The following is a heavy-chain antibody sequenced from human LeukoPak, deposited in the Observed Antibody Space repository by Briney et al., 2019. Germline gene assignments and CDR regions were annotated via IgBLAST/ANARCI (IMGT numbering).Heavy chain of an antibody. D-gene: IGHD2-2*01. CDR1: GYSISSGYY. Sequence: NPSETLSLTCAVSGYSISSGYYWGWIRPPPGKGLEWIGSIYHSGSTYYNPSLKSRVTISVDTSKNQFSLKLSSVTAADTAVYYCARRPVPAHFDYWGQGTLVTVSS. J-gene: IGHJ4*02. CDR2: IYHSGST. V-gene: IGHV4-38-2*01. CDR3: ARRPVPAHFDY.